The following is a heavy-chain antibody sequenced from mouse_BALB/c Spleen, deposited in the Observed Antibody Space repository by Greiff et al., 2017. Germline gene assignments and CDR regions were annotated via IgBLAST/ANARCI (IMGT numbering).Heavy chain of an antibody. CDR3: AREGITTVAGDYFDY. Sequence: EVQLKQSGAELVKPGASVKLSCTASGFNIKDTYMHWVKQRPEQGLEWIGRIDPANGNTKYDPKFQGKATITADTSSNTAYLQLSSLTSEDTAVYYCAREGITTVAGDYFDYWGQGTTLTVSS. J-gene: IGHJ2*01. CDR2: IDPANGNT. V-gene: IGHV14-3*02. CDR1: GFNIKDTY. D-gene: IGHD1-1*01.